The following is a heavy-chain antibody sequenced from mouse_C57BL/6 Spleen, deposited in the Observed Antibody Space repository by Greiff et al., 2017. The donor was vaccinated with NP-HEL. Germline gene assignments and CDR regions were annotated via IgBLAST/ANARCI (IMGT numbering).Heavy chain of an antibody. Sequence: QVQLQQSGAELVRPGASVTLSCKASGYTFTDYEMHWVKLTPVHGLEWIGTIDPETGGPAYNQKFKGKAILTADKSSSTAYMELRSLTSEDSAVYYCTRSYGNPGSSYYFDYWGQGTTLTVSS. V-gene: IGHV1-15*01. CDR1: GYTFTDYE. J-gene: IGHJ2*01. CDR2: IDPETGGP. CDR3: TRSYGNPGSSYYFDY. D-gene: IGHD2-10*02.